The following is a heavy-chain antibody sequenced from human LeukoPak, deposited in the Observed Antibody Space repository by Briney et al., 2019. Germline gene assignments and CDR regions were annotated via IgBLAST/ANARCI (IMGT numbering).Heavy chain of an antibody. CDR3: ASQYSLTYDY. D-gene: IGHD5-12*01. CDR1: GLSLSSNY. J-gene: IGHJ4*02. Sequence: GGSLCLSRAASGLSLSSNYMSAVRQAPGRGLERVSVISSGGGRTNYTASVRGRFTISIDTSKNTLYLQMNSLRAEDTAVYYCASQYSLTYDYWGWGTLATVSA. V-gene: IGHV3-53*01. CDR2: ISSGGGRT.